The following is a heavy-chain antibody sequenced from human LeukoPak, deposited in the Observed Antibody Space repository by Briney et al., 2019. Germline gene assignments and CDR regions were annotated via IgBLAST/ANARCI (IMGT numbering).Heavy chain of an antibody. J-gene: IGHJ4*02. D-gene: IGHD5-18*01. CDR2: ISSSSSTI. Sequence: GGSLRLSCAASGFTFSSYSMNWVRQAPGKGLEWVSYISSSSSTIYYADSVKGRFTISRDNSKNTLYLQMNSLRAEDTAVYYCAKDTQLWLYYFDYWGQGTLVTVSS. CDR1: GFTFSSYS. V-gene: IGHV3-48*01. CDR3: AKDTQLWLYYFDY.